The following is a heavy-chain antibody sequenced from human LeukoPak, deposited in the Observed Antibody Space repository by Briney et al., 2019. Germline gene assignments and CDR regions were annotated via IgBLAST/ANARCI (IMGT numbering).Heavy chain of an antibody. V-gene: IGHV1-2*02. J-gene: IGHJ4*02. CDR1: GYTFTGYY. Sequence: GASVRVSCKASGYTFTGYYMHWVRQAPGQGLEWMGWINPNSGGTNYAQKFQGRVTMTRDTSISTAYMELSRLRSDDTAVYYCARDRGRLRYFDWWDYWGQGTLVTVSS. CDR2: INPNSGGT. CDR3: ARDRGRLRYFDWWDY. D-gene: IGHD3-9*01.